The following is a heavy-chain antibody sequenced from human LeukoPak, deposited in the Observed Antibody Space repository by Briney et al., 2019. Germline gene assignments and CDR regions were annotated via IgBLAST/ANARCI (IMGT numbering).Heavy chain of an antibody. CDR2: IYYSGST. CDR3: AREVYSSGWYGTSDY. CDR1: GGSISSCY. V-gene: IGHV4-59*12. D-gene: IGHD6-19*01. J-gene: IGHJ4*02. Sequence: PSETLSLTCTVSGGSISSCYWSWIRQPPGKGLEWIGYIYYSGSTNYNPSLKSRVTISVDTSKNQFSLKLSSVTAADTAVYYCAREVYSSGWYGTSDYWGQGTLVTVSS.